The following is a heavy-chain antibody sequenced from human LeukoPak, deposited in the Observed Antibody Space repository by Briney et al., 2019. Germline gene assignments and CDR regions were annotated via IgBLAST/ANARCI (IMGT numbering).Heavy chain of an antibody. CDR1: GFTFSTCG. J-gene: IGHJ4*02. CDR3: ARGGSSWYYFDY. CDR2: IYHSGST. Sequence: LRLSCAASGFTFSTCGMNWVRQAPGKGLEWIGYIYHSGSTYYNPPLKSRVTISVDRSKNQFSLKLSSVTAADTAVYYCARGGSSWYYFDYWGQGTLVTVSS. D-gene: IGHD6-13*01. V-gene: IGHV4-30-2*01.